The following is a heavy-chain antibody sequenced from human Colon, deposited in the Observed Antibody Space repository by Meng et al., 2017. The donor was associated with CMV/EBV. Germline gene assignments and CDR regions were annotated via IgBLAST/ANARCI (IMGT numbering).Heavy chain of an antibody. V-gene: IGHV4-4*07. CDR1: GASITSYY. CDR3: ARDSNLSGLAY. CDR2: VYISGNT. D-gene: IGHD3-10*01. Sequence: QVQLRESGPGLVKPSETLSLPCTGSGASITSYYWSWIRQPAGKGLEWIGRVYISGNTNYNPSLKSRVTMSIDTSKNQLSLNIRSVTAADTAVYYCARDSNLSGLAYWGQGTLVTVSS. J-gene: IGHJ4*02.